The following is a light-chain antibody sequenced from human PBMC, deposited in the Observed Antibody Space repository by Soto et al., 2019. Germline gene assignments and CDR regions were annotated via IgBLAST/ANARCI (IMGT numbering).Light chain of an antibody. Sequence: QPVLTQPASVSGSPGQSITISCTGTSSDVGGYNYVSWYQHHPGKAPKLMIYEVSNRPSGVSNRFSGSKSDNTASLTISGLQAEDEADYYCSSYTSSAGVFGGGTKLTVL. CDR1: SSDVGGYNY. V-gene: IGLV2-14*01. CDR3: SSYTSSAGV. CDR2: EVS. J-gene: IGLJ3*02.